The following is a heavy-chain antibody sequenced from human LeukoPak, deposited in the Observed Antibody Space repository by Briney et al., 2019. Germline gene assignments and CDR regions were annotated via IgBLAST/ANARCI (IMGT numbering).Heavy chain of an antibody. V-gene: IGHV3-53*01. Sequence: GGSLRLSCAASGFVFSNYAMSWVRQAPGEGPEWVSLIYSGGNTYYSDCVKGRFTISRDNSKNTLFLQMNSLRAEDTAVYYCARGPSSQYLVHHVAFDIWGQGTMVTVSS. J-gene: IGHJ3*02. D-gene: IGHD6-13*01. CDR1: GFVFSNYA. CDR2: IYSGGNT. CDR3: ARGPSSQYLVHHVAFDI.